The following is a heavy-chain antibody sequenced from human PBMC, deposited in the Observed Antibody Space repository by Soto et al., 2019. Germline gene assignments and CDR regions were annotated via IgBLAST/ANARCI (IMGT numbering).Heavy chain of an antibody. V-gene: IGHV1-2*02. CDR1: GYALAEVS. D-gene: IGHD6-19*01. CDR2: INPNSGGT. CDR3: ARPLYSSSGY. Sequence: VASVTVSWKASGYALAEVSMHWVRQAPGQGLEWMGWINPNSGGTNYAQRFQGRVTMTRDTSISTAYMELSRLRSDDTAVSYCARPLYSSSGYWGQGTLVTVSS. J-gene: IGHJ4*02.